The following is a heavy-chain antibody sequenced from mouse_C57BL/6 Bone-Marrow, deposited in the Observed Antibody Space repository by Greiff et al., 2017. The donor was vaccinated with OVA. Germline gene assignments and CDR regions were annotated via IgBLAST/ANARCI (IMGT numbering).Heavy chain of an antibody. J-gene: IGHJ2*01. V-gene: IGHV5-4*01. Sequence: EVHLVESGGGLVKPGGSLKLSCAASGFTFSSYSMSWVRQTPEKSLEWVATISDGGSYTYYPDNVKGRFTISRDNAKNNLDLQMSHLKSEDTAMDYCARDLGQFRLYVDYWGQGTTLTVSS. CDR1: GFTFSSYS. CDR3: ARDLGQFRLYVDY. CDR2: ISDGGSYT. D-gene: IGHD3-2*02.